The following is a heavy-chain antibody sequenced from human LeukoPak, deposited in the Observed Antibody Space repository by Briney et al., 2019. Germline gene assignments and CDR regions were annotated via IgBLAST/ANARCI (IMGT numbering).Heavy chain of an antibody. J-gene: IGHJ3*02. CDR1: GFTFSSYS. CDR3: ARSVFWSGYYRAFDI. D-gene: IGHD3-3*01. CDR2: ISRSSGAI. Sequence: PGGSLRLSCTASGFTFSSYSMNWVRQAPGKGLEWFSYISRSSGAIYYADSVKGRFTISRDNAKNSLYLQMNSLRADDTAVYYCARSVFWSGYYRAFDIWGQGTMVTVSS. V-gene: IGHV3-48*01.